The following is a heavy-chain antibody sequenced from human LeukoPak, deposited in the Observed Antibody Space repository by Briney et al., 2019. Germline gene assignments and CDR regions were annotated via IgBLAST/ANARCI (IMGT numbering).Heavy chain of an antibody. D-gene: IGHD3-10*01. J-gene: IGHJ6*03. CDR2: IYTSGST. Sequence: PSETLCLTCTVSGGSISSGSYYWSWIRQPAGKGLEWIGRIYTSGSTNYNPSLKSRVTISVDTSKNQFSLKLSSVTAADTAVYYCARDFGEFLGYYYYYYMDVWGKGTTVTVSS. V-gene: IGHV4-61*02. CDR3: ARDFGEFLGYYYYYYMDV. CDR1: GGSISSGSYY.